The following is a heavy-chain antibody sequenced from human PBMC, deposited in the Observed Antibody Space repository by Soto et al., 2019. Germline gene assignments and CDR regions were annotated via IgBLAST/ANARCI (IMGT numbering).Heavy chain of an antibody. D-gene: IGHD3-3*01. CDR1: GFTFSSYS. CDR3: ARALDFWSAYFDY. Sequence: GGSLRLSCAASGFTFSSYSMNWVRQAPGKGLEWVSSISSSSSYIYYADSVKGRFTISRDNSKNTLYLQMNSLRTEDTAVYYCARALDFWSAYFDYWGQGSLVTVSS. CDR2: ISSSSSYI. V-gene: IGHV3-21*01. J-gene: IGHJ4*02.